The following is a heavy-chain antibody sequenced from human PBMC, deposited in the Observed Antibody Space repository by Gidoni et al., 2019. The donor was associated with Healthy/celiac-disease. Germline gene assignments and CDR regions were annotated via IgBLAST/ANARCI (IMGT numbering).Heavy chain of an antibody. CDR2: INHSGST. CDR1: GGSFSGYY. Sequence: QVQLQQWGAGLLKPSETLSLTCAVYGGSFSGYYWSWIRQPPGKGLEWIGEINHSGSTNYNPSLKSRVTISVDTSKNQFSLKLSSVTAADTAVYYCARGRSNQRRFDYWGQGTLVTVSS. D-gene: IGHD4-4*01. J-gene: IGHJ4*02. CDR3: ARGRSNQRRFDY. V-gene: IGHV4-34*01.